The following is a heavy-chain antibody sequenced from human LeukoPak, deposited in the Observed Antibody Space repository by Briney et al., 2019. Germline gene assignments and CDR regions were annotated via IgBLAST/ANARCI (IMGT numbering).Heavy chain of an antibody. CDR2: ISSSSSYI. Sequence: GGSLRLSCAASGFTFSSHSMNWVRQAPGKGLEWVSSISSSSSYIYYADSVKGRFTISRDNAKNSLYLQMNSLRAEDTAVYYCARVEMATIGYYFDYWGQGTLVTVSS. CDR1: GFTFSSHS. V-gene: IGHV3-21*01. D-gene: IGHD5-24*01. J-gene: IGHJ4*02. CDR3: ARVEMATIGYYFDY.